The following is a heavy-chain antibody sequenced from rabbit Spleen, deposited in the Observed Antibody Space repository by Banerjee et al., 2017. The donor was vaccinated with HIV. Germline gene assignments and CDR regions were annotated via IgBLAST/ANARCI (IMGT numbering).Heavy chain of an antibody. CDR2: IAGGSSAFT. V-gene: IGHV1S45*01. CDR1: GFSFSSSDY. D-gene: IGHD8-1*01. CDR3: ARDTGSSFSSYGMDL. Sequence: QEQLVESGGGLVQPEGSLTLTCTASGFSFSSSDYMFWVRQAPGKGLEWISCIAGGSSAFTYSATWAKGRFTISKTSSTTVTLQMTSLTVADTATYFCARDTGSSFSSYGMDLWGPGTLVTVS. J-gene: IGHJ6*01.